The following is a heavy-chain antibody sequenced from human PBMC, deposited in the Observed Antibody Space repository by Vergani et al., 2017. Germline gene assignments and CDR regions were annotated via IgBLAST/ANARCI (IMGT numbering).Heavy chain of an antibody. V-gene: IGHV4-61*02. Sequence: QVQLQESGPGLVKPSETLSLTCTVSGGSVSSGSYYWSWIRQPPGKGLEWIGRFYTGGGTSYNPSLKSRVTISVDTSKNQFSLQLSSVTAADTAVYYCARDPLYSTTWPFLLLDMDVWGQGTTVTVSS. J-gene: IGHJ6*02. CDR1: GGSVSSGSYY. CDR3: ARDPLYSTTWPFLLLDMDV. D-gene: IGHD6-13*01. CDR2: FYTGGGT.